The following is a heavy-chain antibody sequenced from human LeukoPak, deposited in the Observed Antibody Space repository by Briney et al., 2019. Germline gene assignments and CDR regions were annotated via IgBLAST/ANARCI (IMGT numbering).Heavy chain of an antibody. V-gene: IGHV3-66*01. D-gene: IGHD3-10*01. J-gene: IGHJ3*02. CDR1: GFTVSSNY. Sequence: GGSLRLSCAASGFTVSSNYMSWVRQAPGKGLEWVSVIYSGGSTYYADSVKGRFTISRDNSKNTLYLQMNSLRAEDTAAYYCARERTEAYGSGSYYNVVDAFDIWGQGTMVTVSS. CDR3: ARERTEAYGSGSYYNVVDAFDI. CDR2: IYSGGST.